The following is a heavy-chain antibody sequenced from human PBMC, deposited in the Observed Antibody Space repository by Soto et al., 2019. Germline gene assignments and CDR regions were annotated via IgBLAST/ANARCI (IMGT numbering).Heavy chain of an antibody. CDR2: IYPGDSDT. V-gene: IGHV5-51*01. D-gene: IGHD3-10*01. CDR1: GYSFTSYW. Sequence: GESLKISCKGSGYSFTSYWIAWVRQMPGKGLEWMGIIYPGDSDTRYSPSFQGQVTISADKSISTAYVQWSSLKASDTAMYYCAGGGVRGVVTRTRDYYGMDVWGQGTTVTVSS. CDR3: AGGGVRGVVTRTRDYYGMDV. J-gene: IGHJ6*02.